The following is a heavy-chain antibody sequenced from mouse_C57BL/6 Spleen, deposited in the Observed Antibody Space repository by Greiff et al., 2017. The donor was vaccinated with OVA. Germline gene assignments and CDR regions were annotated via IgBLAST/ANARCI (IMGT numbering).Heavy chain of an antibody. CDR2: IRNKANGYTT. D-gene: IGHD1-1*01. V-gene: IGHV7-3*01. J-gene: IGHJ4*01. Sequence: EVKVEESGGGLVQPGGSLSLSCAASGFTFTDYYMSWVRQPPGKALEWLGFIRNKANGYTTEYSASVKGRFTISRDNSQSILYLQMNALRAEDSATYYCARYKDYGDAMDYWGQGTSVTVSS. CDR1: GFTFTDYY. CDR3: ARYKDYGDAMDY.